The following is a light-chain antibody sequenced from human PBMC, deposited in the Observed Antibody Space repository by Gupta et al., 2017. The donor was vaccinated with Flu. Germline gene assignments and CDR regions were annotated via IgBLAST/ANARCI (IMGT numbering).Light chain of an antibody. Sequence: LPMTQSPSSLSPSVGDKVTITCRASRGVGSDLGWYQQRPGQDPKRLIYGASTPQNGVPSRFSGKGFGTEFTLTINSLQPDDVATYFCLKHQTEPRTFGGGTKVEIE. V-gene: IGKV1-17*01. CDR2: GAS. CDR3: LKHQTEPRT. CDR1: RGVGSD. J-gene: IGKJ4*01.